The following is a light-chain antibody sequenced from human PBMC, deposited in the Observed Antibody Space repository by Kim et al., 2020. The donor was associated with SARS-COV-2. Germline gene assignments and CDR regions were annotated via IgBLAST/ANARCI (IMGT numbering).Light chain of an antibody. V-gene: IGLV1-51*01. CDR1: SSNIADNY. CDR2: DNN. Sequence: GQNVTISSSGSSSNIADNYVSWYQQLPGTVPKPLIYDNNKRPSGIPDRFSGSKSGTSATLGITGLQTGDEADFYCGTWDSGLSAVVFGGGTKVTVL. CDR3: GTWDSGLSAVV. J-gene: IGLJ2*01.